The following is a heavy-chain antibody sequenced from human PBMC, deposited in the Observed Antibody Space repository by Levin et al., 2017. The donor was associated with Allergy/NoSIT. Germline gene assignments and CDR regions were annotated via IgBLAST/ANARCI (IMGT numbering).Heavy chain of an antibody. CDR1: GFTFSDFG. CDR2: ISYDGNNK. D-gene: IGHD3-10*01. J-gene: IGHJ4*02. V-gene: IGHV3-30*18. Sequence: GESLKISCAASGFTFSDFGMHWVRQAPGKGLEWVAIISYDGNNKYYADSVKGRFTISRDNSKNTLYLQMNTLRAEDTAVYYCAKAHTSMVRGITYSHFDYWGQGTLVTVSS. CDR3: AKAHTSMVRGITYSHFDY.